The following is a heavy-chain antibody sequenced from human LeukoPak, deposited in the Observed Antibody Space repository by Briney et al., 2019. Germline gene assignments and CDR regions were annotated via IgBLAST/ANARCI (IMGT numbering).Heavy chain of an antibody. V-gene: IGHV3-21*01. D-gene: IGHD3-16*02. CDR3: ARVSAGVIGMKDAFDI. CDR2: ISTSSSYI. Sequence: PGGSLRLSCAASGFTFSSYSMNWVRQAPGKGLEWISSISTSSSYIYYADSVKGRLTISRHNARNPLFLQLNSLRAEDTAVYYCARVSAGVIGMKDAFDIWGQGTMVTVSS. CDR1: GFTFSSYS. J-gene: IGHJ3*02.